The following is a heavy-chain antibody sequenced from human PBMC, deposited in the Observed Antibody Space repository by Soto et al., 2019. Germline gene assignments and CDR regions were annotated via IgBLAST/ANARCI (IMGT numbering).Heavy chain of an antibody. J-gene: IGHJ4*02. D-gene: IGHD3-16*02. CDR2: ISSSGSTI. CDR3: VRGPYDYVWGSDPPHFDY. V-gene: IGHV3-11*01. Sequence: PGGSLRLSCAASGFTFSDYYMSCIRQAPEKGLEWVSYISSSGSTIYYADSVKGRFTISRDNAKNSLYLQMNSLRAEDTAVYYCVRGPYDYVWGSDPPHFDYWGQGTLVTVSS. CDR1: GFTFSDYY.